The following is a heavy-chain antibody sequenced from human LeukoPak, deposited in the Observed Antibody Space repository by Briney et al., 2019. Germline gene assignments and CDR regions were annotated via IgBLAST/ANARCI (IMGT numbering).Heavy chain of an antibody. V-gene: IGHV3-48*03. D-gene: IGHD3-10*01. CDR3: ARDPPVWFGELDWFDP. CDR1: GFTFSSYE. CDR2: ISSSGSTI. Sequence: GGSLGLSCAASGFTFSSYEMNWVRQAPGKGLEWVSYISSSGSTIYYADSVKGRFTISRDNAKNSLYLQMNSLRAEDTAVYYCARDPPVWFGELDWFDPWGQGTLVTVSS. J-gene: IGHJ5*02.